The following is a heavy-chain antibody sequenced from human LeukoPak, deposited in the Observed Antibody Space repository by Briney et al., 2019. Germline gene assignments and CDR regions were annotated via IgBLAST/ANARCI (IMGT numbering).Heavy chain of an antibody. Sequence: QPGGSLRLSCAASRFTFSSYAMSWVRQAPGKGLEWVSAISASGGSTYYADSVKGRFTISRDNSKNTLYLQMNSLRAEDTAVYYCAKSLDITVAGPPAFDIWGQGTMVTVSS. CDR3: AKSLDITVAGPPAFDI. CDR1: RFTFSSYA. D-gene: IGHD6-19*01. J-gene: IGHJ3*02. CDR2: ISASGGST. V-gene: IGHV3-23*01.